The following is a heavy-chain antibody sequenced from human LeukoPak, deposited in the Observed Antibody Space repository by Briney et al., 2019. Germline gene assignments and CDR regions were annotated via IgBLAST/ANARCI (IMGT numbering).Heavy chain of an antibody. CDR3: ARAPPGRREVAPAPIGGGNKVMAV. D-gene: IGHD2-2*02. CDR1: GFTFSSYG. Sequence: GGSLRLSCAASGFTFSSYGMHWVRQAPGKGLEWAAVIWYDGSNKYYADSVKGRFTISRDNSKNTLYLQMNSLRAEDTAVYYCARAPPGRREVAPAPIGGGNKVMAVGGQGTTVPFS. V-gene: IGHV3-33*01. J-gene: IGHJ6*02. CDR2: IWYDGSNK.